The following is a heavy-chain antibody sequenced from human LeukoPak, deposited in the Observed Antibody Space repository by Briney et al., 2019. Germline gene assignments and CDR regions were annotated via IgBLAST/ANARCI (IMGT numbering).Heavy chain of an antibody. D-gene: IGHD6-13*01. J-gene: IGHJ4*02. V-gene: IGHV3-30-3*01. CDR1: GFTFNNYA. CDR2: ISFDGGNK. Sequence: GGSLRLSCAASGFTFNNYAIHWVRQAPGKGLEWVAIISFDGGNKYYADSVKGRFTISRDNPKNTLYLQMNSLRAEDTAVYYCARDRKEVAAAAPLDYWGQGTLVTVSS. CDR3: ARDRKEVAAAAPLDY.